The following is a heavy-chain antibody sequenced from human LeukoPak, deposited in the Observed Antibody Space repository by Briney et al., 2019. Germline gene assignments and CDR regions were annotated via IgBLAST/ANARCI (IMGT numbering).Heavy chain of an antibody. CDR3: ARGVVVPAAISFYYYYYMDV. V-gene: IGHV3-48*03. CDR2: ISSSGSTI. Sequence: GGSLRLSCAASGFTVSSYEMNWVRQAPGKGLVWVSYISSSGSTIYYADSVKGRFTISRDNAKNSLYLQMNSLRAEDTAVYYCARGVVVPAAISFYYYYYMDVWGKGTTVTISS. D-gene: IGHD2-2*01. J-gene: IGHJ6*03. CDR1: GFTVSSYE.